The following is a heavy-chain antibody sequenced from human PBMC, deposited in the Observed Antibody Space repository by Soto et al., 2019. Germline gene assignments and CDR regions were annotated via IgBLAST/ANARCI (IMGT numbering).Heavy chain of an antibody. CDR2: MSPSSGYT. V-gene: IGHV1-8*01. J-gene: IGHJ4*02. Sequence: ASVKVSCKASGYTFTSYDINWVRQASGQGLEWMGWMSPSSGYTGFAQTFQGRVTMTRDTSTNTAYLELTTLTSDDTAVYYCARGPTESPTKDYWGQGTLVTVSS. D-gene: IGHD1-1*01. CDR1: GYTFTSYD. CDR3: ARGPTESPTKDY.